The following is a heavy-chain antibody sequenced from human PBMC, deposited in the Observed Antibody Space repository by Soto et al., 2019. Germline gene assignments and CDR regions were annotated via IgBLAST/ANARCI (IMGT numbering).Heavy chain of an antibody. D-gene: IGHD1-26*01. CDR1: GGSISSGDYY. V-gene: IGHV4-30-4*01. CDR2: IFYSGST. J-gene: IGHJ6*02. CDR3: ARDQAWELRGYHYGLDV. Sequence: QVQLQESGPGLVKPSQTLSLTCTVSGGSISSGDYYWSWIRQAPGKGLEWIGYIFYSGSTYYNPFLQSRVTISVDTFKNQFSLKLSSVTAADTAVYYCARDQAWELRGYHYGLDVWGQGTTVTVSS.